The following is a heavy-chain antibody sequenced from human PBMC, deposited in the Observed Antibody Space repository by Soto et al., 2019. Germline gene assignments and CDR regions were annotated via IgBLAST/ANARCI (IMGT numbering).Heavy chain of an antibody. V-gene: IGHV1-2*04. CDR1: GYRFTDYK. CDR3: ATWVDYGDFEGFDF. Sequence: ASVKVSCKTSGYRFTDYKLHWVRQAPGQGLEWMGWVDPNGGGSNSARKFQGSVTMTWDTSITTAYLDLTRLTTNDTATYFCATWVDYGDFEGFDFWGQGTLVTVSS. D-gene: IGHD4-17*01. J-gene: IGHJ4*02. CDR2: VDPNGGGS.